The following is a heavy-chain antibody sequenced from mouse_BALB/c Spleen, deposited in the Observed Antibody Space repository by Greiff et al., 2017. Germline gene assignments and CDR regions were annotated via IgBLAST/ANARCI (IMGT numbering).Heavy chain of an antibody. V-gene: IGHV5-12-2*01. J-gene: IGHJ4*01. CDR3: ARDGPMDY. Sequence: EVQVVESGGGLVQPGGSLKLSCAASGFTFSSYTMSWVRQTPEKRLEWVAYISNGGGSTYYPDTVKGRFTISRDNAKNTLYLQMSSLKSEDTAMYYCARDGPMDYWGQGTSVTVSS. D-gene: IGHD2-3*01. CDR2: ISNGGGST. CDR1: GFTFSSYT.